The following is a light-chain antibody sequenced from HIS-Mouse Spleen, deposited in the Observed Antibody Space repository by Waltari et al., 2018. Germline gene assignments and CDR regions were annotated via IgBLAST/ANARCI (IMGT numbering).Light chain of an antibody. CDR2: DDS. CDR3: QVWDSSSDHPV. Sequence: SYVLTQPPSVSVAPGQTARITCGGNNIGRKSVHWYQQKPGQAPVLVVYDDSDRPSGIPVRFSGSNSGTTATLTISRVEAGDEADYYCQVWDSSSDHPVFGGGTKLTVL. CDR1: NIGRKS. J-gene: IGLJ3*02. V-gene: IGLV3-21*02.